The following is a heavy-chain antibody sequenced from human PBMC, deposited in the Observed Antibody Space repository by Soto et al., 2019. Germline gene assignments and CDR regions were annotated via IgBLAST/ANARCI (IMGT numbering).Heavy chain of an antibody. CDR1: GYTFTSYY. J-gene: IGHJ4*02. D-gene: IGHD6-13*01. CDR2: INPSGGSS. Sequence: QVQLVQSGAEVKKPGASVKISCKASGYTFTSYYMHWVRQAPGQGLEWMGVINPSGGSSSSAQKFQGRVTMTRDTSTRAVYMELSSLRSEDTAVYFCARGGASSSAYYSDCWGQGTLVTVSS. V-gene: IGHV1-46*03. CDR3: ARGGASSSAYYSDC.